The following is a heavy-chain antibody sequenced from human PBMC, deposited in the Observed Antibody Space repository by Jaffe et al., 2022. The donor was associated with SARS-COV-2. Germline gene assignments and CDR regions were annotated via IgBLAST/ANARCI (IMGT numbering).Heavy chain of an antibody. V-gene: IGHV3-23*01. CDR1: GFTFSSYA. Sequence: EVQLLESGGGLVQPGGSLRLSCAASGFTFSSYAMSWVRQAPGKGLEWVSAISGSGGSTYYADSVKGRFTISRDNSKNTLYLQMNSLRAEDTAVYYCAKESGEQQLVHPELEYFDYWGQGTLVTVSS. J-gene: IGHJ4*02. CDR3: AKESGEQQLVHPELEYFDY. CDR2: ISGSGGST. D-gene: IGHD6-13*01.